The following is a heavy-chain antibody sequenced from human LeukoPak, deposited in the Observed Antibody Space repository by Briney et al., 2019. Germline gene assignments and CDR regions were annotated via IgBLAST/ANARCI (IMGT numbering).Heavy chain of an antibody. CDR1: GFTFSSYS. D-gene: IGHD4-11*01. Sequence: PGGSLRLSCAASGFTFSSYSMNWVRQAPGKGLEWVSSISSSSSYIYYADSVKGRFTISRDNAKNSLYLQMNSLRAEDMAVYYCARALQSGRDIWGQGTMVTVSS. J-gene: IGHJ3*02. CDR3: ARALQSGRDI. CDR2: ISSSSSYI. V-gene: IGHV3-21*01.